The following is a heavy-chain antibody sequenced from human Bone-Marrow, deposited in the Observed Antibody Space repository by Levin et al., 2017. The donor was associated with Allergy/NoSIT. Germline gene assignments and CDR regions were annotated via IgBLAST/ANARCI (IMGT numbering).Heavy chain of an antibody. D-gene: IGHD1/OR15-1a*01. CDR1: GFSFLTDEVG. CDR3: ARKNKGGVFDLDY. V-gene: IGHV2-5*02. Sequence: SGPTLVKPTQTLTLTCSFSGFSFLTDEVGVSWIRQPPGQALQFLGLIYWDGATRYSPSLKNRITITRDMSKNQVVLTLTDMEPVDTATYYCARKNKGGVFDLDYWGQGTLVTVSS. J-gene: IGHJ4*02. CDR2: IYWDGAT.